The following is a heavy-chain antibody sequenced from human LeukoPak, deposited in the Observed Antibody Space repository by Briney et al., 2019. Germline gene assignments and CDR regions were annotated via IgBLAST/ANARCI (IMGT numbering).Heavy chain of an antibody. CDR3: AKSDCSGPTCYSGLDS. V-gene: IGHV3-23*01. Sequence: PGGSLRLSCEASGFSFRTYTMSRVRLAPGKGLEWVSSISGSGDNAFYADSVKGRFALSRDNSKNTLLLQMNSLRADDAAIYFCAKSDCSGPTCYSGLDSWGQGTLVTVSS. CDR1: GFSFRTYT. D-gene: IGHD2-15*01. CDR2: ISGSGDNA. J-gene: IGHJ4*02.